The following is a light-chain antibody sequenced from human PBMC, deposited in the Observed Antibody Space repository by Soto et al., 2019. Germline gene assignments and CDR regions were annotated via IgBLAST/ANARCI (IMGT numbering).Light chain of an antibody. Sequence: DIQLTQSPPFLSASVGDRVTITCRASQGISNYLAWYQQKPGKGPRLLIDATSALQSGVPSRFSGSGSGTEFTLTISSLHPEDFATYYCQHFYSYPPTFGPGTKVDIK. V-gene: IGKV1-9*01. J-gene: IGKJ3*01. CDR1: QGISNY. CDR3: QHFYSYPPT. CDR2: ATS.